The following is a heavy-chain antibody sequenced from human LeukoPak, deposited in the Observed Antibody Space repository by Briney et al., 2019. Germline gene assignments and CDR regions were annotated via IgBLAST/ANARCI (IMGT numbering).Heavy chain of an antibody. D-gene: IGHD3-3*01. CDR3: ARNRLEWLLENYYYYGMDV. Sequence: GGSLRLSCAASGFTFSSYSMNWVRQAPGERPEWVSSISSSSTYIYYADSVKGRFTISRDDAKNSLFLQMNSLRAEDTAVYYCARNRLEWLLENYYYYGMDVWGQGTTVTVSS. CDR1: GFTFSSYS. CDR2: ISSSSTYI. V-gene: IGHV3-21*01. J-gene: IGHJ6*02.